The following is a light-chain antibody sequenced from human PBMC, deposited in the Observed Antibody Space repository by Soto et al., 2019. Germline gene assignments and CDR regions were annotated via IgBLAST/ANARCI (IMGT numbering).Light chain of an antibody. Sequence: AIRMTQSPSSFSASTGDRVTITCRASQGISSYLAWYQQKPGKAPKLLIYAASTLQSGVPSRLSGSGSGTDFTLTISCLQSEDFATYYGQQYYSYPPTCGQGTKVEIK. J-gene: IGKJ1*01. V-gene: IGKV1-8*01. CDR1: QGISSY. CDR3: QQYYSYPPT. CDR2: AAS.